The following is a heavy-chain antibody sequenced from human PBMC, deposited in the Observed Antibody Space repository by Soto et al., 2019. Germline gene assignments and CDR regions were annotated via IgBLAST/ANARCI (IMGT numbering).Heavy chain of an antibody. CDR3: ARRTLGYCTNGVCSDVYYFDY. CDR2: INHSGST. CDR1: GGSFSGYY. Sequence: SETLSLTCAVYGGSFSGYYWSWIRQPPGKGLEWIGEINHSGSTNYNPSLKSRVTISVDTSKNQFSLKLSSVTAADTAVYYCARRTLGYCTNGVCSDVYYFDYWGQGTLVTVS. D-gene: IGHD2-8*01. J-gene: IGHJ4*02. V-gene: IGHV4-34*01.